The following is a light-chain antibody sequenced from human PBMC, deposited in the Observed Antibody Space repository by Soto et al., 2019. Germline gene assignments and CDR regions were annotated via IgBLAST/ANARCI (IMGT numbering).Light chain of an antibody. J-gene: IGKJ4*01. V-gene: IGKV1-27*01. Sequence: DIPMTQSPSSLSASVGDRVTITCRASQGISNSLAWYQQNAGKSPKLLIYAASNLQPGVPSRFSGSGSGTDFSLTISSLQPEDVASYYCQTYNSARVTFGGGTKVEIK. CDR2: AAS. CDR1: QGISNS. CDR3: QTYNSARVT.